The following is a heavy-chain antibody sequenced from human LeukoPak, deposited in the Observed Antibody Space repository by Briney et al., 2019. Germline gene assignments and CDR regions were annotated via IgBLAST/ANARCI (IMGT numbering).Heavy chain of an antibody. V-gene: IGHV4-39*07. Sequence: SETLSLTCTVSGGSISSSSYYWGWIRQPPGKGLEWIGSIYYSGSTYYNPSLKSRVTISVDTSKNQFSLKLSSVTAADTAVYYCARDRGGYCSSTSCYAAPDGHYYFDYWGQGTLVTVSS. CDR3: ARDRGGYCSSTSCYAAPDGHYYFDY. CDR2: IYYSGST. J-gene: IGHJ4*02. CDR1: GGSISSSSYY. D-gene: IGHD2-2*01.